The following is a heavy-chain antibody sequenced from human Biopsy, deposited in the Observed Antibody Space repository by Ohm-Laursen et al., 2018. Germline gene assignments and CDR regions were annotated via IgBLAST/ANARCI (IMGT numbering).Heavy chain of an antibody. D-gene: IGHD2-2*02. V-gene: IGHV2-70*16. Sequence: TQTLTLTRTLSGFSLNTRGMSVTWIRQPPGKALEWLARIVWADAKFYNGSLKTRLTISKDTSENRVVLTLSDVDPVDTATYYCARIPILVVPAAIVYRHRRHLQGLDVWGQGTTVIVSS. CDR2: IVWADAK. CDR1: GFSLNTRGMS. J-gene: IGHJ6*02. CDR3: ARIPILVVPAAIVYRHRRHLQGLDV.